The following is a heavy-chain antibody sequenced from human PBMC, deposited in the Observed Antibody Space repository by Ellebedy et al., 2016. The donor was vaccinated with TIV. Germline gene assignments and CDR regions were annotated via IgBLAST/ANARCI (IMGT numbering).Heavy chain of an antibody. D-gene: IGHD1-1*01. J-gene: IGHJ3*02. V-gene: IGHV3-66*01. CDR1: GFTVNSNY. CDR2: VSVDGTT. CDR3: ASETFNDVDLEIWGVLDI. Sequence: GGSLRLSCSVSGFTVNSNYMSWVRQAPGKGLEWVSLVSVDGTTYYADSVKGRFSISRNISKNTLFLQMNSLRAEDTALYYRASETFNDVDLEIWGVLDIWGRGTMVTVSS.